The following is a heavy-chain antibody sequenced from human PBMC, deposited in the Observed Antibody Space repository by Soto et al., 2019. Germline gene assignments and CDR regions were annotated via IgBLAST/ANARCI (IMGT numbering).Heavy chain of an antibody. Sequence: QVQVVQSGGGVVHPGRSLRLSCAASGITFNTYLMHWVRQAPGKGLEWVAGISYVGSREYYADSVKGRFTISRDNSKNALYLQMDSLRVEDTAVYYCARVATGMAYDYWGQGSQVTVSS. CDR2: ISYVGSRE. D-gene: IGHD5-18*01. CDR1: GITFNTYL. J-gene: IGHJ4*02. V-gene: IGHV3-30*04. CDR3: ARVATGMAYDY.